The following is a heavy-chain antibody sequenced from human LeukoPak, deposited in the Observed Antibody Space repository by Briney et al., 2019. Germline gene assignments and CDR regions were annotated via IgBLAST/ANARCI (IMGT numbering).Heavy chain of an antibody. CDR3: ARSGYYGSGSYYPRNWFDP. CDR1: GGSISSYY. D-gene: IGHD3-10*01. Sequence: SETLSLTCTVSGGSISSYYWSWIRQSPGTGLEWIGSIYYSGSTYYNPSLKSRATISVDTSKNQFSLKLSSVTAADTAVYYCARSGYYGSGSYYPRNWFDPWGQGTLVTVSS. J-gene: IGHJ5*02. CDR2: IYYSGST. V-gene: IGHV4-59*04.